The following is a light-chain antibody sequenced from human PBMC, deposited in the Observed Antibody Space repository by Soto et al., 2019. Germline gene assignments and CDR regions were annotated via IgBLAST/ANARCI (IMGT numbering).Light chain of an antibody. CDR3: QQYNNWPQP. V-gene: IGKV3-15*01. CDR2: GAS. Sequence: TQARATLSVSQGERATLSCRASQTINNNVAWYQLKDGQVPRLLIYGASTRAADVPARFSGGGSGTEFTLTISSLQSEDFAEYHCQQYNNWPQPFGQGTKVDI. CDR1: QTINNN. J-gene: IGKJ1*01.